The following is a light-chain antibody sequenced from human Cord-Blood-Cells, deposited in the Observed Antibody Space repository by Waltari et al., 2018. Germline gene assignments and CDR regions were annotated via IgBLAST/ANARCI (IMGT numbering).Light chain of an antibody. J-gene: IGLJ1*01. CDR3: SSYTSSSNLYV. Sequence: QSALTQPASVSGSPGQSITISCPGTSSDVGGYNYVSWYQQHPGKAPKLMIYDVSNRPSGVSNRFSGSKSGNTASLTISGLQAEDEADYYCSSYTSSSNLYVFGTGTKVTVL. CDR2: DVS. CDR1: SSDVGGYNY. V-gene: IGLV2-14*01.